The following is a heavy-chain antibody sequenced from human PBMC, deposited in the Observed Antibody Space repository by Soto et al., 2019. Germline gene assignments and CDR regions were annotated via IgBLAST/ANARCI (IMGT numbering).Heavy chain of an antibody. D-gene: IGHD4-17*01. CDR3: AKNPAELFVHGDYTNYFDY. J-gene: IGHJ4*02. CDR1: GFTFSSYA. CDR2: ISGSGGST. Sequence: EVQLLESGGGLVQPGGSLRLSCAASGFTFSSYAMSWVRQAPGKGLEWVSAISGSGGSTYYADSVKGRFTISRDNSKNTLYLQMNSLRAEDTAVYYCAKNPAELFVHGDYTNYFDYWGQGTLVTVSS. V-gene: IGHV3-23*01.